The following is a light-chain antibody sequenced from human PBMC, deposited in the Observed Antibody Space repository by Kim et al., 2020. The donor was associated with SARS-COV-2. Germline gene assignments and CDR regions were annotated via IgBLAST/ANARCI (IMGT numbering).Light chain of an antibody. CDR3: QTGSTNWM. CDR2: LNSDGSH. J-gene: IGLJ7*01. CDR1: SGHSSYA. V-gene: IGLV4-69*01. Sequence: QLVLTQSPSASASLGASVKLTCTLSSGHSSYAIAWHQQQPEKGPRYLMKLNSDGSHSKGDGIPARFSGSSSGAEGYLTISSLQSEDEADYYCQTGSTNWMFGGGTQLTVL.